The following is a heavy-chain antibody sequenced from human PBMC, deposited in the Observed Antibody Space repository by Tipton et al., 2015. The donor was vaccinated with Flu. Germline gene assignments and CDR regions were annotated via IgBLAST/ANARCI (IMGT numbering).Heavy chain of an antibody. CDR1: GGSISSSSYY. V-gene: IGHV4-39*01. CDR2: IYYSGST. D-gene: IGHD2-15*01. J-gene: IGHJ5*02. Sequence: TLSLTCTVSGGSISSSSYYWGWIRQPPGKGLEWIGSIYYSGSTYYNPSLKSRVTISVDTSKNQFSLKLSSVTAADTAVYYCASIYCSGGSCYGERWFDPWGQGTLVTVSS. CDR3: ASIYCSGGSCYGERWFDP.